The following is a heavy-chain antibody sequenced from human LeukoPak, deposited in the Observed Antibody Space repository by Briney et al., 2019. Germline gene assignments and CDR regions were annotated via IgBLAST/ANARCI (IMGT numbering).Heavy chain of an antibody. Sequence: SETLSLTCTVSGGSISSYYWSWIRQPPGQGLEWLGDIYHTGSTDYNPSLKSRLTISLDRSKNQFSLEVTSVTAADTAVYYCARADGLGWFDPWGQGTLVTVSS. CDR3: ARADGLGWFDP. V-gene: IGHV4-59*12. D-gene: IGHD3-16*01. CDR1: GGSISSYY. J-gene: IGHJ5*02. CDR2: IYHTGST.